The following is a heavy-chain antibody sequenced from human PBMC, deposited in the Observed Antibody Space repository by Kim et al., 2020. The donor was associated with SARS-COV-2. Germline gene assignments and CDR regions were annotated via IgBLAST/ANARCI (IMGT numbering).Heavy chain of an antibody. J-gene: IGHJ4*02. D-gene: IGHD1-26*01. V-gene: IGHV1-3*01. CDR3: ARGWELLY. Sequence: NGNHKSSQKFQGRVPITRDTSASTAYMELSSLRSEDTAVYYCARGWELLYWGQGTLVTVSS. CDR2: NGNH.